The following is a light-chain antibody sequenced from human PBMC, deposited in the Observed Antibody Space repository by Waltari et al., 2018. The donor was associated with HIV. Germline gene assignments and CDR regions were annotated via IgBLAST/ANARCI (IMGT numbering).Light chain of an antibody. CDR1: QSVLYISNNKNY. J-gene: IGKJ1*01. V-gene: IGKV4-1*01. CDR2: WAS. Sequence: DIVMTQSPDSLAVSLGARATINCKSSQSVLYISNNKNYLAWYQQKLGQPPKLLIYWASTRESGVPDRFSGSGSGTDFTLTISSLQAEDVAVYYCQQYYSTPPTFGQGTKVEIK. CDR3: QQYYSTPPT.